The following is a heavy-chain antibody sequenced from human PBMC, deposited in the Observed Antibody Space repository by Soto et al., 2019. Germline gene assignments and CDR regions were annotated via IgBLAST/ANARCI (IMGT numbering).Heavy chain of an antibody. J-gene: IGHJ6*02. CDR1: GGTFSSYA. CDR2: VIPIFGTA. CDR3: ARDQPSAWEQRLSGFYDGMDV. D-gene: IGHD1-26*01. Sequence: QVQLVQSGAELKKPGSSVKVSCTASGGTFSSYAISWVRQAPGQGVEWMGGVIPIFGTANYAQKFQGRVTMTADETTSKAYMELSSVRSEDTGVYYCARDQPSAWEQRLSGFYDGMDVWGQGTTVTVSS. V-gene: IGHV1-69*01.